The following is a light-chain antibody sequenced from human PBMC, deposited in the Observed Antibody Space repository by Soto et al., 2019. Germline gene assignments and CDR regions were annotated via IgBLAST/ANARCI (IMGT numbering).Light chain of an antibody. Sequence: EVVVRQSPDTLSVTPGERATLSCKASESVGRHLAWYHQKPGQAPKLLIFDASTRATGVPARFSGSGSGTEFALTVSSLQSEDIAVYFCQQYNNCPRSFGQGTRLEI. CDR3: QQYNNCPRS. J-gene: IGKJ5*01. CDR1: ESVGRH. CDR2: DAS. V-gene: IGKV3-15*01.